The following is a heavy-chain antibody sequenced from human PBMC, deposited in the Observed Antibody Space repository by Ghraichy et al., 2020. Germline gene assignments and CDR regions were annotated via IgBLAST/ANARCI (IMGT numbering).Heavy chain of an antibody. CDR3: ARANYDFWSASNYYYGMDV. J-gene: IGHJ6*02. CDR1: GFTFSNYS. D-gene: IGHD3-3*01. Sequence: GGSLRLSCAASGFTFSNYSMNWVRQAPGKGLEWISYINFTGSTTYYADSVKGRFSISRDNAKNSLYLQMNSLRYEDAAVYYCARANYDFWSASNYYYGMDVWGQGTTVTVSS. V-gene: IGHV3-48*02. CDR2: INFTGSTT.